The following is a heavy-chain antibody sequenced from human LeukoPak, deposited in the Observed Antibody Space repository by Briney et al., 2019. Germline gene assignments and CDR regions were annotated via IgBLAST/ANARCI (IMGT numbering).Heavy chain of an antibody. CDR1: GDSLSSNSAA. D-gene: IGHD5-18*01. J-gene: IGHJ6*02. V-gene: IGHV6-1*01. Sequence: SQTLSLTCAISGDSLSSNSAAWNWIRQSPSRGLEWLGRTYYRSKWYNDYAVSVKSRITINPDTSKNQFSLQLNSVTPEDTAVYYCARGRRWIQLWFLPRVNDGMDVWGQGTTVTVSS. CDR2: TYYRSKWYN. CDR3: ARGRRWIQLWFLPRVNDGMDV.